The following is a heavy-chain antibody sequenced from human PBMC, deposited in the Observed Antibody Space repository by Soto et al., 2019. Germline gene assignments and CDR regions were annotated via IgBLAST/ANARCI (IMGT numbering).Heavy chain of an antibody. Sequence: SETLSLTCTVSGGSISSYHWSWIRQSAGKGLEWIGRIYTSGNTHYNPSLKSRVTVSIDTSKNQFFLTVNSVTAADSAVYYCARESGDNWDYEAYWGQGTPVTVPQ. CDR3: ARESGDNWDYEAY. CDR2: IYTSGNT. CDR1: GGSISSYH. D-gene: IGHD1-7*01. J-gene: IGHJ4*02. V-gene: IGHV4-4*07.